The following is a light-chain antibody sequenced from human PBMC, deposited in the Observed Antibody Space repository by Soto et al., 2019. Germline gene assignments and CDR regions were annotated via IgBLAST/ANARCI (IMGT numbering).Light chain of an antibody. CDR3: QQYNSYWP. Sequence: DIQMTQSPSTLSASVGDRVTLTCRASQSISSWLAWYQQKPGKAPKLLIYDASSLESGVPSRFSGSGSGTEFTLTISSLQPDDFATYYCQQYNSYWPFGQGTK. J-gene: IGKJ1*01. CDR2: DAS. V-gene: IGKV1-5*01. CDR1: QSISSW.